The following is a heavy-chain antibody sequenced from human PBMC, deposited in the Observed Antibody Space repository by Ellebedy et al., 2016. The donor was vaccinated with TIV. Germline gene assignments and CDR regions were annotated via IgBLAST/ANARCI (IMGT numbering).Heavy chain of an antibody. D-gene: IGHD6-19*01. Sequence: GESLKISCADSGFTFNTYAMSWVRQAPGKGLEWVSNISGSGVTTYYADSVRGRFSISRDNSKNTLFLQMNSLRADDTAVYYCAGYRGEAVAGNWFDPWGQGTLVTVSS. CDR1: GFTFNTYA. CDR2: ISGSGVTT. J-gene: IGHJ5*02. V-gene: IGHV3-23*01. CDR3: AGYRGEAVAGNWFDP.